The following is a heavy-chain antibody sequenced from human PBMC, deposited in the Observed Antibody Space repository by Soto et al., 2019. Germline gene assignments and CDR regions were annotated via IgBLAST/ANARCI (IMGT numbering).Heavy chain of an antibody. D-gene: IGHD6-19*01. CDR1: GYTFTTYY. Sequence: ASVKVSWKASGYTFTTYYMHWVRQDTGQGLEWMGVINPSAGNTVYAQNFQDRVTMTRDTSTTTMYMELSSLRSDDTGVYYCASQQWRATNTPYYFDYWGQGTQVTVSS. J-gene: IGHJ4*02. V-gene: IGHV1-46*01. CDR3: ASQQWRATNTPYYFDY. CDR2: INPSAGNT.